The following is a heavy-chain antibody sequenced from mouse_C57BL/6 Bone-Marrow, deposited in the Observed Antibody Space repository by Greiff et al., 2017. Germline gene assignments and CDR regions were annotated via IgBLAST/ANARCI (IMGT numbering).Heavy chain of an antibody. D-gene: IGHD1-2*01. J-gene: IGHJ3*01. CDR1: GYTFTSYG. CDR3: ARSTTARFAY. Sequence: VKLQQSGAELARPGASVKLSCKASGYTFTSYGISWVKQRTGQGLEWIGEIYPRSGNTYYNEKFKGKATLTADKSSSTAYMELRSLTSEDSAVYFCARSTTARFAYWGQGTLVTVSA. V-gene: IGHV1-81*01. CDR2: IYPRSGNT.